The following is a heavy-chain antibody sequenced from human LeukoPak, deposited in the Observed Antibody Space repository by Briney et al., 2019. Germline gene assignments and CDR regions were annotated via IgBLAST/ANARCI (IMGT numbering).Heavy chain of an antibody. CDR3: ARALWSGPVYYGMDV. V-gene: IGHV3-33*01. D-gene: IGHD3-10*01. CDR1: GFTFSSYG. CDR2: IWYDGSNK. J-gene: IGHJ6*02. Sequence: GGSLRLSCAASGFTFSSYGMHWVRQAPGKGLEWVAVIWYDGSNKYYADSVKGLFTISRDNSKNTLYLQMNSLRAEDTAVYYCARALWSGPVYYGMDVWGQGTTVTVSS.